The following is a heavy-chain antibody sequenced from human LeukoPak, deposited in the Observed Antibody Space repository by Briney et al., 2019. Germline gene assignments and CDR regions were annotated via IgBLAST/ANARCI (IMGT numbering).Heavy chain of an antibody. CDR1: AGSISSYY. V-gene: IGHV4-4*07. CDR2: IHTSGST. CDR3: ARDKVMITFGGVIPNDAFDI. Sequence: PSETLSLTCTFSAGSISSYYWSWIRQPAGKGLEWIGRIHTSGSTNYNPSLKSRVTMSVDTSKNQFSLKLSSVTAADTAVYYCARDKVMITFGGVIPNDAFDIWGQGTMVTVSS. D-gene: IGHD3-16*02. J-gene: IGHJ3*02.